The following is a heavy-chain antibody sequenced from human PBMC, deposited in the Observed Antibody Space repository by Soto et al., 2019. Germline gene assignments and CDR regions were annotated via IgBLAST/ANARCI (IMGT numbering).Heavy chain of an antibody. Sequence: SVKGSCKASRGTFSSYSISWVRQAPVQGLEWMGGIIPIFGTANYAQKFQGRVTITADESTSTAYMELSSLRSEETAVYYCARTAAGFDYGGNSMYYYYGMDVWGQGTTVTVSS. CDR2: IIPIFGTA. D-gene: IGHD4-17*01. V-gene: IGHV1-69*01. CDR1: RGTFSSYS. CDR3: ARTAAGFDYGGNSMYYYYGMDV. J-gene: IGHJ6*02.